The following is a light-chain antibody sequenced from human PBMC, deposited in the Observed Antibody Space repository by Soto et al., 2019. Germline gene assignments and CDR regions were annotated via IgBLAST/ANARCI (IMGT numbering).Light chain of an antibody. Sequence: EIVMTQSPATLSVSPGERATLSCRASESVSSYLAWYQQKPGQAPRLLIYDAPNRATGIPARFSGSGSGTDFTLTISRLEPEDFAVYYCQKRSNWPPITFGQGTRLEIK. J-gene: IGKJ5*01. V-gene: IGKV3-11*01. CDR3: QKRSNWPPIT. CDR1: ESVSSY. CDR2: DAP.